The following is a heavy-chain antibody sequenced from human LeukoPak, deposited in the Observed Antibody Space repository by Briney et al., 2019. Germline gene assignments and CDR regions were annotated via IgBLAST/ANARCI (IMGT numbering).Heavy chain of an antibody. CDR1: GFTFSSYG. CDR3: AREFPGEGSFDI. CDR2: IWYDGSNK. D-gene: IGHD1-1*01. J-gene: IGHJ3*02. Sequence: SGRSLRLSCAASGFTFSSYGMHWVRQAPGKGLEWVAVIWYDGSNKYYADSVKGRFTISRDNSKNTLYLQMNSLRAEDTAVYYCAREFPGEGSFDIWGQGTMVTVSS. V-gene: IGHV3-33*01.